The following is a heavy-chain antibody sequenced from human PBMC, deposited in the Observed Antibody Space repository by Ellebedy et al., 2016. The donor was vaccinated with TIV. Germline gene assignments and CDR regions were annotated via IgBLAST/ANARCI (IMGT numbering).Heavy chain of an antibody. Sequence: GGSLRLSXAASGFTFSSYSMNWFRRAPGKGLEWVSYLSSSTSRIYYADSVKGRFTISRDNAKNSLYLQMNSLRAEDTAVYYCARVGTPFGSGTYCDYWGQGTLVTVSS. CDR1: GFTFSSYS. CDR3: ARVGTPFGSGTYCDY. D-gene: IGHD3-10*01. V-gene: IGHV3-48*04. J-gene: IGHJ4*02. CDR2: LSSSTSRI.